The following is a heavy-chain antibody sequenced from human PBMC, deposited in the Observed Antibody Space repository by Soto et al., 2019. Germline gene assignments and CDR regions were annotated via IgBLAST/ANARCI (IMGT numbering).Heavy chain of an antibody. CDR2: IYYSGST. Sequence: TCAVSGGASSSSNWWFPVRQPPWEGLEWIVYIYYSGSTYYNPSLKSRVTISVDTSKNQFSLKLSSVTAADTAVYYCARDYRPRRTAIYFDYWGQGTLVTVSS. D-gene: IGHD3-16*02. J-gene: IGHJ4*02. V-gene: IGHV4-4*02. CDR3: ARDYRPRRTAIYFDY. CDR1: GGASSSSNW.